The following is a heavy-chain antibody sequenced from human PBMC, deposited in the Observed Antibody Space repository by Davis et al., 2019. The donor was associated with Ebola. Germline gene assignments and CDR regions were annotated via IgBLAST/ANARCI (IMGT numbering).Heavy chain of an antibody. Sequence: ASVKVSCKASGYTFTSYGISWVRQAPGQGLEWMGWISVYNGNTIYEQKLQGRVTMTTDTSTSTAYMELRSLRSDDTAVYYCARDPGIAVAGIYYYYYYMDVWGKGTTVTVSS. V-gene: IGHV1-18*01. D-gene: IGHD6-19*01. CDR1: GYTFTSYG. J-gene: IGHJ6*03. CDR2: ISVYNGNT. CDR3: ARDPGIAVAGIYYYYYYMDV.